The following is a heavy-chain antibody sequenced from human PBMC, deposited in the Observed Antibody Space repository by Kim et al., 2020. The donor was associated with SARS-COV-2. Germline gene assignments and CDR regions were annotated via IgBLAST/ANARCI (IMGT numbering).Heavy chain of an antibody. CDR1: GDSVSSNSAA. D-gene: IGHD3-10*01. J-gene: IGHJ6*02. CDR3: ARVSGSGSQKLRYYYYGMDV. Sequence: SQTLSLTCAISGDSVSSNSAAWNWIRQSPSRGLEWLGRTYYRSKWYNDYAVSVKSRITINPDTSKNQFSLQLNSVTPEDTAVYYCARVSGSGSQKLRYYYYGMDVWGQGTTVTVSS. V-gene: IGHV6-1*01. CDR2: TYYRSKWYN.